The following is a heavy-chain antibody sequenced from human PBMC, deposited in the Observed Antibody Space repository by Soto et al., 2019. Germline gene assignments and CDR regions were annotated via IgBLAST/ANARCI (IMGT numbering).Heavy chain of an antibody. J-gene: IGHJ4*01. V-gene: IGHV3-66*01. Sequence: EVQLVESGGALVQPGGSLRLSCAASGFTVSSNFMSWVRQAPGKGLEWVSVIYSIGTTYYADSVKGRFTISRDTSKNTLYLQMNSLRGEDTAVYYCARDRDYGGFDYWGHGTLFTVSS. CDR2: IYSIGTT. CDR3: ARDRDYGGFDY. CDR1: GFTVSSNF. D-gene: IGHD4-17*01.